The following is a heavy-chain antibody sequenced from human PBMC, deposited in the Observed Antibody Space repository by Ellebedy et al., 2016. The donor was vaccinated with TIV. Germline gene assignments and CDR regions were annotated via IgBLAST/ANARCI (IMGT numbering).Heavy chain of an antibody. CDR3: ASPVRIAVAGTDFDY. Sequence: GGSLRLSXAASGFTFSSYAMSWVRQAPGKGLEWVSAISGSGGSTYYADSVKGRFTISRDNSKNTLYLQMNSLRAEDTAVYYCASPVRIAVAGTDFDYWGQGTLVTVSS. CDR2: ISGSGGST. V-gene: IGHV3-23*01. D-gene: IGHD6-19*01. J-gene: IGHJ4*02. CDR1: GFTFSSYA.